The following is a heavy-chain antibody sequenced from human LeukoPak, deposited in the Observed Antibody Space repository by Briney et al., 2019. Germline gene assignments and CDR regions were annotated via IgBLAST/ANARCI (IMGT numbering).Heavy chain of an antibody. D-gene: IGHD3-3*01. J-gene: IGHJ4*02. CDR2: ISAYNGNT. Sequence: ASVKVSCKASGYTFTSYGISWVRQAPGQGLEWMGWISAYNGNTNYAQKLQGRVTMTTDTSTSTAYMELRSLRSDDTAVYYCARDFSRYYDFWSGFDYWGQGTLVTVSS. V-gene: IGHV1-18*01. CDR1: GYTFTSYG. CDR3: ARDFSRYYDFWSGFDY.